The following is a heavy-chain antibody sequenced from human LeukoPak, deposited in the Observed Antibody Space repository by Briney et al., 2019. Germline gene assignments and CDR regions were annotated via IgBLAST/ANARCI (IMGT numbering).Heavy chain of an antibody. V-gene: IGHV4-59*01. CDR1: GGSISSYY. CDR3: ARASYSYGSYYYYYGMDV. CDR2: MYYSGST. Sequence: SETLSLTGTVSGGSISSYYWSWIRQPPGKGLEWIGYMYYSGSTYYNPSLKSRVTISVDTSKNQFSLKLSSVTAADTAVYYCARASYSYGSYYYYYGMDVWGQGTTVTFSS. J-gene: IGHJ6*02. D-gene: IGHD5-18*01.